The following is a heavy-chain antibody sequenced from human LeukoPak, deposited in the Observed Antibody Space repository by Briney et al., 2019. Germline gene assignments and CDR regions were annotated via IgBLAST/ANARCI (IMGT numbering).Heavy chain of an antibody. D-gene: IGHD6-19*01. CDR1: GFSFSSYA. J-gene: IGHJ4*02. CDR2: ISGSGDNT. V-gene: IGHV3-23*01. Sequence: AGGSLKLSCAASGFSFSSYAMSWVRQAPGKGLEWVSSISGSGDNTYYAESVKGRFTISRDNSKNTLFLQMNSLRAEDTAVYYCARDPPGSGWALDYWGQGTLVTVS. CDR3: ARDPPGSGWALDY.